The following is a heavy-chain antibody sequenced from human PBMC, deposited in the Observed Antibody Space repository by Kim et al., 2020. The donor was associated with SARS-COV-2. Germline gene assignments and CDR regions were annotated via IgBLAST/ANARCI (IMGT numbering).Heavy chain of an antibody. CDR1: GGSISSYY. CDR3: ARGVWGITTHWYFDL. Sequence: SETLSLTCTVSGGSISSYYWSWIRQPPGKGLEWIGYIYYSGSTNYNPSLKSRVTISVDTSKNQFSLKLSSVTAADTAVYYCARGVWGITTHWYFDLWGRGTLVTVSS. D-gene: IGHD4-4*01. CDR2: IYYSGST. J-gene: IGHJ2*01. V-gene: IGHV4-59*08.